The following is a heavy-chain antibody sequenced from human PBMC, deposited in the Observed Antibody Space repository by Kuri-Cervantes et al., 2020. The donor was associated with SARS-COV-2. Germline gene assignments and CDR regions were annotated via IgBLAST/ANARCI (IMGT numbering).Heavy chain of an antibody. CDR3: ARTRYSNLYYYYGMDV. Sequence: SVKVSCKASGGTFSSYAISWVRQAPGQGLEWMGGIIPIFGTANYAQKFQGRVTITADKSTSTAYMELSSLRSEDTAVYYCARTRYSNLYYYYGMDVWGQGTTVTVSS. CDR2: IIPIFGTA. V-gene: IGHV1-69*06. CDR1: GGTFSSYA. J-gene: IGHJ6*02. D-gene: IGHD4-11*01.